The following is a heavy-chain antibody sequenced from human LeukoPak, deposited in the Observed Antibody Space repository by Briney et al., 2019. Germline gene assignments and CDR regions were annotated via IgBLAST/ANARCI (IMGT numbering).Heavy chain of an antibody. J-gene: IGHJ6*03. CDR1: GYSISSGYY. CDR3: ARVYSSSSYYYYYYMDV. Sequence: SETLSLTCTVSGYSISSGYYWGWIRQPPGKGLEWIGSIYHSGSTYYNPSLKSRVTISVDTSKNQFSLKLSSVTAADTAVYYCARVYSSSSYYYYYYMDVWGKGTTVTVSS. D-gene: IGHD6-6*01. V-gene: IGHV4-38-2*02. CDR2: IYHSGST.